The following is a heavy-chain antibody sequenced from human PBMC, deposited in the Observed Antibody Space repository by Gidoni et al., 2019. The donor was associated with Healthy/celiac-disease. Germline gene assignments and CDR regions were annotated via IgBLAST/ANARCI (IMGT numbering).Heavy chain of an antibody. V-gene: IGHV3-21*01. CDR1: GFPFSSYS. CDR3: ARSWGQQLGDWFDP. D-gene: IGHD6-13*01. CDR2: ISRSSRDI. Sequence: EVQLVESGGGLVKPGGSLRLSCAASGFPFSSYSMNWVLQAPGKGLEWVSSISRSSRDIYYAVSVQGRFTISRDNAKHSLYQQMNSLRAEDTALYYCARSWGQQLGDWFDPWGQGTLVPVSS. J-gene: IGHJ5*02.